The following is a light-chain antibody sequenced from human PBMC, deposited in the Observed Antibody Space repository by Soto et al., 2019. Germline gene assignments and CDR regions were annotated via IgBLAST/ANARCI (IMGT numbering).Light chain of an antibody. CDR1: HYISRW. Sequence: DIQMTQSPSTLSASVGDRVSFTCRASHYISRWLAWYQQRPGKAPSLLITDASKLESGVPPRFNGSRSETDFTLTIRNLQPDDVATYYCQQYNSFPWTFGLGTKVEIK. CDR3: QQYNSFPWT. V-gene: IGKV1-5*01. CDR2: DAS. J-gene: IGKJ1*01.